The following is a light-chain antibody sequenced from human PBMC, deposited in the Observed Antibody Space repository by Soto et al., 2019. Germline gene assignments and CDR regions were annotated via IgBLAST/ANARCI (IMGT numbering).Light chain of an antibody. CDR2: EVS. V-gene: IGLV2-14*01. CDR3: HPHGGYASGV. CDR1: SRDVGGRNY. J-gene: IGLJ1*01. Sequence: QSALTQPASASGSPGRSVTISCTGTSRDVGGRNYVPWYQQHPGKAPKLIIYEVSIRTSGVSNRFSGSKCGNTAYLTISGLQAEDDAEYYVHPHGGYASGVCGTEPKVAV.